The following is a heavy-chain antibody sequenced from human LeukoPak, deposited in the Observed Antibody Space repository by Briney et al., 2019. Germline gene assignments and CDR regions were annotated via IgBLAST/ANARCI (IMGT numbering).Heavy chain of an antibody. Sequence: GGSLRLSCSASGFTFSSYAMHWVRQAPGKGLEYVSAISSNGGSTYYADSVKGRFTISRDSSKNTLYLQLNSLRGEDTAVYYCARETPAFDYWGQGTLVTVS. CDR1: GFTFSSYA. CDR2: ISSNGGST. V-gene: IGHV3-64*04. J-gene: IGHJ4*02. D-gene: IGHD4-23*01. CDR3: ARETPAFDY.